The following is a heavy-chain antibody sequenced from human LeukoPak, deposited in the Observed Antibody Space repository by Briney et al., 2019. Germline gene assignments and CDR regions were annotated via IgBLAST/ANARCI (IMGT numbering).Heavy chain of an antibody. CDR2: MNPNSGNT. CDR3: ARMYSSSWTQYAFDI. CDR1: GYTFISYD. D-gene: IGHD6-13*01. V-gene: IGHV1-8*01. J-gene: IGHJ3*02. Sequence: GASVKVSCKASGYTFISYDINWVRQATGQGLEWMGWMNPNSGNTGYAQKFQGRVTMTRNTSISTAYMELSSLRSEDTAVYYCARMYSSSWTQYAFDIWGQGTMVTVSS.